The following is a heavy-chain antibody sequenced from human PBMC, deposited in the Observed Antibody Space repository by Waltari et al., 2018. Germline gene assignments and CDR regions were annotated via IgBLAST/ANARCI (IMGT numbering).Heavy chain of an antibody. J-gene: IGHJ4*02. D-gene: IGHD6-6*01. CDR2: IYHSGST. CDR1: GYXISXGYY. V-gene: IGHV4-38-2*02. Sequence: QVQLXXXGPGLVXPSETLSLTCTXSGYXISXGYYWGWIRQPPGKGLEWIGSIYHSGSTYYNPSLKSXVTISVDTSKNQFSLKLSSVTAAXTAVYYCAXXVVGLYSXSSGYXDYWGQGTLVXXSX. CDR3: AXXVVGLYSXSSGYXDY.